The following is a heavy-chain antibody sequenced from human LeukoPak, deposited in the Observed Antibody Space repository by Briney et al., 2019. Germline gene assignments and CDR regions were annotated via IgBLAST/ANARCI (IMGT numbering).Heavy chain of an antibody. CDR3: ARDDYGDHGGNYFDY. D-gene: IGHD4-17*01. Sequence: ASVKVSCKASQYSFSDYAIHWVRQAPGQRLEWMGWINAGNGNTKYSQKLQGRVTMTTDTSTSTAYMELRSLRSDDTAVYYCARDDYGDHGGNYFDYWGQGTLVTVSS. CDR2: INAGNGNT. J-gene: IGHJ4*02. CDR1: QYSFSDYA. V-gene: IGHV1-3*01.